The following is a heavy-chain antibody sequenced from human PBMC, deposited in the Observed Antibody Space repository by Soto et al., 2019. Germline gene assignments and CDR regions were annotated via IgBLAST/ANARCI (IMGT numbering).Heavy chain of an antibody. V-gene: IGHV1-46*01. CDR1: GYTFTSYY. D-gene: IGHD3-3*01. CDR3: ATHVLRFLEWPDPFDY. Sequence: ASVKVSCKASGYTFTSYYMHWVRQAPGQGLEWMGIINPSGGSTSYAQKFQGRVTMTRDTSTSTVYMELSSLRSEDTAVYYCATHVLRFLEWPDPFDYWGQGTLVTVSS. CDR2: INPSGGST. J-gene: IGHJ4*02.